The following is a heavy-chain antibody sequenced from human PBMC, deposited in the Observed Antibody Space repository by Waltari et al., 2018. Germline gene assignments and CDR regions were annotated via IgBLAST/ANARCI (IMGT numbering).Heavy chain of an antibody. CDR3: AKDIRNGWYADY. Sequence: QVQLVESGGGVVRPGGSLILSCVESGFDCGYYGMHWPRQAPGKGLEWVAFIRHDRRSEHYGESVKGRFIISTENFKNTLYLQMNSLRIEDTGIYYCAKDIRNGWYADYLGQGTLVTVSS. J-gene: IGHJ4*02. CDR1: GFDCGYYG. D-gene: IGHD6-19*01. CDR2: IRHDRRSE. V-gene: IGHV3-30*02.